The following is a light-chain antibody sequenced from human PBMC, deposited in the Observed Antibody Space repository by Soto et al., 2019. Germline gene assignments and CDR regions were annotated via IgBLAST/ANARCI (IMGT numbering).Light chain of an antibody. V-gene: IGKV3-20*01. CDR2: RAS. CDR1: QTISSSF. J-gene: IGKJ3*01. CDR3: HQFGSSPLDK. Sequence: EIVLTQSPGTLSLSPGERATLSCRASQTISSSFLAWYQQKPGQAPRLLIYRASRRAPRIPDRFSGSGSWTDFTLTISRLQPEDFAVYYCHQFGSSPLDKFRPGTKVDI.